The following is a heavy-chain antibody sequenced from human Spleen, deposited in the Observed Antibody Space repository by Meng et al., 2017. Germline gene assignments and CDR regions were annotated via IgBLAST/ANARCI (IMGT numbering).Heavy chain of an antibody. CDR1: GYIFTTYE. Sequence: ASVKVSCKASGYIFTTYEINWVRQAPGQGLEWMGWVSPNRGTTGYAQKFQERVTITRDMSTSTAYMELSSLRSEDTAVYYCAAERYGDYVGYYYYGMDVWGQGTTVTVSS. V-gene: IGHV1-8*03. J-gene: IGHJ6*02. CDR3: AAERYGDYVGYYYYGMDV. D-gene: IGHD4-17*01. CDR2: VSPNRGTT.